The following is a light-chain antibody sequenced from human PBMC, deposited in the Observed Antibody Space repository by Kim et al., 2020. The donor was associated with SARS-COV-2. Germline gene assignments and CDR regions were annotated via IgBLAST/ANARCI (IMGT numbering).Light chain of an antibody. CDR3: TSYTTRSTHV. V-gene: IGLV2-14*03. CDR2: DVT. CDR1: SSDIGSYNF. Sequence: GKSITISCTGTSSDIGSYNFVAWYQQYPGKAPKVMIYDVTKRPSGVSNRFSGSKSGNTASLTISGLQAEDEADYYCTSYTTRSTHVFGTGTKVTVL. J-gene: IGLJ1*01.